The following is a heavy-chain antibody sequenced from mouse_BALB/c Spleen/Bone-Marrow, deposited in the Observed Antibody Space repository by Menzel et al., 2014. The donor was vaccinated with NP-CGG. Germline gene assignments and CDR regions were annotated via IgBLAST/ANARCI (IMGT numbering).Heavy chain of an antibody. V-gene: IGHV5-17*02. CDR1: GFTFSSFG. CDR3: ARSGYGSTVYAMDY. CDR2: ISSGRGTI. J-gene: IGHJ4*01. Sequence: EVQVVESGGGLVRPGGSRKLSCAASGFTFSSFGMHWVRQAPEKGLEWVAYISSGRGTIYYADTVKGRFTISRDNPKNTLFLQMTSLRSEDTAMYYCARSGYGSTVYAMDYWGQGTSVTVSS. D-gene: IGHD1-1*01.